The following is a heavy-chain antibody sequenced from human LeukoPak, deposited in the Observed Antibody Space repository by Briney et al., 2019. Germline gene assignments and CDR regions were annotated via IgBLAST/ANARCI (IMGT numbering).Heavy chain of an antibody. CDR2: ISTSGSAI. J-gene: IGHJ4*02. D-gene: IGHD3-22*01. CDR1: GFTFSSYA. V-gene: IGHV3-48*03. Sequence: GGSLRLSCAASGFTFSSYAMSWVRQAPGKGLEWVSYISTSGSAIYYADSVKGRFTISRDNAKNSLFLQMNSLGAEDTAVYYCARGDHGSYFFDTSGLYYFDYWGPGTLVTVSS. CDR3: ARGDHGSYFFDTSGLYYFDY.